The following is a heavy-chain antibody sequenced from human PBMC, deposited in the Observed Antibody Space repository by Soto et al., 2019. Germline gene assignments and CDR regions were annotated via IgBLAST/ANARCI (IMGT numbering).Heavy chain of an antibody. CDR1: GGSFSGYY. D-gene: IGHD4-17*01. CDR3: ARGELYYGDYTSGY. V-gene: IGHV4-34*01. Sequence: PSETLSLTCAVYGGSFSGYYWSWIRQPPGKGLEWIGEINHSGSTNYNPSLKSQVTISVDTSKNQFSLKLSSVTAADTAVYYCARGELYYGDYTSGYWGQGTLVTVSS. CDR2: INHSGST. J-gene: IGHJ4*02.